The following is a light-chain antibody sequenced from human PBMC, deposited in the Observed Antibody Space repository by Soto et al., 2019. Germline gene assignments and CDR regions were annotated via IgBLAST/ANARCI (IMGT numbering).Light chain of an antibody. CDR2: DVS. CDR1: SSDIGGYNY. CDR3: ASYTDRRTLVV. Sequence: QSALTQPASVSGSPGQSITISCTGSSSDIGGYNYVSWFRQHPGKAPQVIIYDVSDRPSGVSNRFSGSKSGNTASLTISGLQAEDEADYYCASYTDRRTLVVFGGGTKVTVL. V-gene: IGLV2-14*01. J-gene: IGLJ2*01.